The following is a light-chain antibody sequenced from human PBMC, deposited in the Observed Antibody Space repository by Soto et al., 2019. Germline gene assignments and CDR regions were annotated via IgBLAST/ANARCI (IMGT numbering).Light chain of an antibody. CDR2: DVS. CDR3: SSHTSSSTRI. Sequence: QSVLTQPASVSGSPGQSITISCTGTSSDVGGYNYVSWYQQHPGKAPKLMIYDVSNRPSGVSNRFSGSKSGNTASLTISGRQAEDEADYYCSSHTSSSTRIFGGGTKLTVL. J-gene: IGLJ2*01. V-gene: IGLV2-14*01. CDR1: SSDVGGYNY.